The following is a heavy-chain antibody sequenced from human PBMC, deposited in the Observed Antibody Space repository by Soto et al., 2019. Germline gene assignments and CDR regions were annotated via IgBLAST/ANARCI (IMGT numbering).Heavy chain of an antibody. CDR3: ASYSSGGADAFDI. CDR1: GGSISSGGYY. V-gene: IGHV4-31*03. CDR2: IYYSGST. Sequence: SETLSLTCTVSGGSISSGGYYWSWIRQHPGKGLEWIGYIYYSGSTYYNPSLKSRVTISVDTSKNQFSLKLSSVTAADTAVYYCASYSSGGADAFDIWGQGTMVTVSS. J-gene: IGHJ3*02. D-gene: IGHD6-19*01.